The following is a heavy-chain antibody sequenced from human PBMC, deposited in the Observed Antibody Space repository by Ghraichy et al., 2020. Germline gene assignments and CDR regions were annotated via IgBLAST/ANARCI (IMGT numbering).Heavy chain of an antibody. CDR1: GFTFNTYS. CDR2: ISSDYGAI. CDR3: ARDGDYSKRSFYYTGMDV. D-gene: IGHD4-11*01. Sequence: GGSLRLSCVASGFTFNTYSMNWVRQAPGKGLEWVSYISSDYGAIYYADSVKGRFTVSRDNARNSLYLQMNSLRAEDTAVYYCARDGDYSKRSFYYTGMDVWGQGTTVIVS. J-gene: IGHJ6*02. V-gene: IGHV3-48*01.